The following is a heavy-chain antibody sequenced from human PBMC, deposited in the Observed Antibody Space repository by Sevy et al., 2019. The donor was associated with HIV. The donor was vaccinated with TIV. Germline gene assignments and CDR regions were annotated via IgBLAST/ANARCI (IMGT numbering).Heavy chain of an antibody. CDR1: GFTFDDYA. Sequence: GGSLRLSCAASGFTFDDYAMHWVRQAPGKGLEWVSGISWNSGSIGYADSVKGRFTISRENAKNSLYLQMNSLRAEDMALYYCAKDTSYYGMDVWGQGTTVTVSS. CDR3: AKDTSYYGMDV. J-gene: IGHJ6*02. V-gene: IGHV3-9*03. CDR2: ISWNSGSI.